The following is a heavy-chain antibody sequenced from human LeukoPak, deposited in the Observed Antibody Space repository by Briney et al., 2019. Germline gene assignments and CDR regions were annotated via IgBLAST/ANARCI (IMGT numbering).Heavy chain of an antibody. D-gene: IGHD3-10*01. CDR3: ARVGRGITMVRGVINYFDY. J-gene: IGHJ4*02. CDR1: GGSFSGYY. Sequence: SETLSLTCAVYGGSFSGYYWSWIRQPPGKGLEWIGEINHSGSTNYNPSLKSRVTISVDTSKNQFSRKLSSVTAADTAVYYCARVGRGITMVRGVINYFDYWGQGTLVTVSS. CDR2: INHSGST. V-gene: IGHV4-34*01.